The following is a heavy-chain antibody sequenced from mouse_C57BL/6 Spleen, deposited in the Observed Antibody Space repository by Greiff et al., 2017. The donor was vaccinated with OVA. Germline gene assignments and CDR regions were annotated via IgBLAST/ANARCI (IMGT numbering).Heavy chain of an antibody. CDR3: ARSEDGYFDY. CDR1: GYTFTRYG. V-gene: IGHV1-81*01. Sequence: VQRVESGAELARPGASVKLSCKASGYTFTRYGISWVKQRTGQGLEWLGEFYPRSGTTYCNEKFNGKATLTADKSYSTAYMELRSLTSEDSAVYFCARSEDGYFDYWGQGTTLTVSS. CDR2: FYPRSGTT. J-gene: IGHJ2*01. D-gene: IGHD2-3*01.